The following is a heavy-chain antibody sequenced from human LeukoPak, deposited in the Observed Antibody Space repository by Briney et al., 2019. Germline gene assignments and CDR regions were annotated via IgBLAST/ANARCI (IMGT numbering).Heavy chain of an antibody. CDR3: ARSRYYRDAFNI. V-gene: IGHV3-30*03. CDR2: ISYDGSNK. D-gene: IGHD3-10*01. J-gene: IGHJ3*02. Sequence: PGGSLRLSCAASGFTFSSYGMHWVRQAPGKGLEWVAVISYDGSNKYYADSVKGRFTISRDNSKNTLYLQMNSLRAEDTAVYYCARSRYYRDAFNIWGQGTMVTVSS. CDR1: GFTFSSYG.